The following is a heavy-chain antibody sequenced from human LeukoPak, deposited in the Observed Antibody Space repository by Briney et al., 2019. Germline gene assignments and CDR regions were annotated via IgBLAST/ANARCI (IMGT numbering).Heavy chain of an antibody. J-gene: IGHJ4*02. D-gene: IGHD1-26*01. CDR3: ARGTRIVGAKH. Sequence: SETLSLTCTVSGVSISSYYWSWIRQPPGKGLEWIGHIYYSGSTNTNYNPSLKSRVTISVDTSKNQFSLKLSSVTAADTAVYYCARGTRIVGAKHWGQGTLVTVSS. V-gene: IGHV4-59*12. CDR1: GVSISSYY. CDR2: IYYSGSTNT.